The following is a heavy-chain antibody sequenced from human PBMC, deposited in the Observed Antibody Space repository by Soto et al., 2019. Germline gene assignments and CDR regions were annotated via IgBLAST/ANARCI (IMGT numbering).Heavy chain of an antibody. CDR1: GFTFSTYS. CDR2: VSSSSTYI. CDR3: ARDLKPSTAVTLVVDC. D-gene: IGHD4-4*01. J-gene: IGHJ4*02. V-gene: IGHV3-21*01. Sequence: GGSLRLSCAASGFTFSTYSMNWARQAPGKGLEWVSSVSSSSTYIYYADSVKGRFTISRDNAKNSLYLQMNSLRAEDTAVYYCARDLKPSTAVTLVVDCWSQGTLVTVSS.